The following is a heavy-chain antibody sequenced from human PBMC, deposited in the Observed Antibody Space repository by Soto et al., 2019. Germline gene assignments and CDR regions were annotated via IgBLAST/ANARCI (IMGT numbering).Heavy chain of an antibody. Sequence: EVQLLESGGGLVQPGGSLRLSCAASGFTFSNYAMSWVRQSPGKGLEWVSAISASGGNTYFADSVKGRFTIARDNAKNTLFLQMNSLRAEDTAVYYCAKDKGTLVRGVTYYSMDAWGKGTTVTVSS. CDR3: AKDKGTLVRGVTYYSMDA. V-gene: IGHV3-23*01. CDR2: ISASGGNT. CDR1: GFTFSNYA. J-gene: IGHJ6*03. D-gene: IGHD3-10*01.